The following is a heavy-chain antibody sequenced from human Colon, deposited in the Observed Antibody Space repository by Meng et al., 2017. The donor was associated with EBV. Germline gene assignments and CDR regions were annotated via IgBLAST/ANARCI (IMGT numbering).Heavy chain of an antibody. CDR2: ISHSGTT. V-gene: IGHV4-4*02. CDR1: GGSIASDNW. J-gene: IGHJ5*02. CDR3: ARDYYASGFVFDL. Sequence: QMQPQESGPGLVNPSGTLPPTGAASGGSIASDNWWNWVRQTPGKGLEWIGEISHSGTTNYNPSLKSRVTISIDKSKNQFSLKLTSVTAADTAVYYCARDYYASGFVFDLWGQGTLVTVSS. D-gene: IGHD3-10*01.